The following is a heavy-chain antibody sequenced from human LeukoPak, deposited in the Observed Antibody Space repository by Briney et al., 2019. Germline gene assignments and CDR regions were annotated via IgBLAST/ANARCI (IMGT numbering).Heavy chain of an antibody. J-gene: IGHJ4*02. Sequence: PGGSLRLSCAASGFTFSSYIMNWVRQAPGKGLEWVSSISSSSSYIYYADSVKGRFTISRDNAKNSLYLQMNSLRAEDTAVYYCARVEAVAATHDDYWGQGTLVTVSS. V-gene: IGHV3-21*01. CDR2: ISSSSSYI. CDR3: ARVEAVAATHDDY. CDR1: GFTFSSYI. D-gene: IGHD2-15*01.